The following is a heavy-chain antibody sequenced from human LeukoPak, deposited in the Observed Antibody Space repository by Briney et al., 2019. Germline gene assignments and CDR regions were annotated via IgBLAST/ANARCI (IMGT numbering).Heavy chain of an antibody. CDR2: INHSGST. J-gene: IGHJ4*02. D-gene: IGHD3-10*01. CDR3: ARRKMVRGVSDY. Sequence: SETLSLTCAVYGGSFSGYYWSWIRQPPGKGLEWIGEINHSGSTNYNPSLKSRVTISVDTSKNQFSLKLSSVTAADTAVYYCARRKMVRGVSDYWGQGTLVTVSS. V-gene: IGHV4-34*01. CDR1: GGSFSGYY.